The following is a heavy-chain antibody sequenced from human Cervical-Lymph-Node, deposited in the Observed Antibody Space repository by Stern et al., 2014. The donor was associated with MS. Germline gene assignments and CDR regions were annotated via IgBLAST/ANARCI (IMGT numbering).Heavy chain of an antibody. Sequence: EVQLLESGGGLVQPGGSLRLSCAASGFTFSSYWMHWVRQAPGKGLVWVSRINSDGSSTSYADSVQGRFTISRDNAKNTLYLQMNSLRAEDTAVYYCLRDYDILTGWLYFDYWGQGTLVTVSS. CDR1: GFTFSSYW. J-gene: IGHJ4*02. CDR2: INSDGSST. D-gene: IGHD3-9*01. CDR3: LRDYDILTGWLYFDY. V-gene: IGHV3-74*02.